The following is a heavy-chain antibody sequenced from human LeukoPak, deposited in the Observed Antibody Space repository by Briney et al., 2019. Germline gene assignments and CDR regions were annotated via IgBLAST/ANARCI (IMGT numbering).Heavy chain of an antibody. V-gene: IGHV4-39*07. CDR2: IYYSGSA. D-gene: IGHD2-2*01. J-gene: IGHJ4*02. CDR3: ARDLEYCSSTSCSEDY. Sequence: PSETLSLTCTVSGGSISSSSYYWGWIRQPPGKGLEWIGSIYYSGSAYYNPSLKSRVTISVDTSKNQFSLKLSSVTAADTAVYYCARDLEYCSSTSCSEDYWGQGTLVTVSS. CDR1: GGSISSSSYY.